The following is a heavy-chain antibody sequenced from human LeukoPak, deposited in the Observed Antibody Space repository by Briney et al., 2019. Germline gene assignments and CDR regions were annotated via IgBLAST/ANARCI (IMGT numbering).Heavy chain of an antibody. D-gene: IGHD6-13*01. CDR2: ISSNFSYI. CDR3: ARRNPGYSSSWYFNDY. CDR1: GFTFSTYS. Sequence: KSGVSLRLSCAASGFTFSTYSMNWVRQAPGKGLEWVSSISSNFSYIHYADSVKGRFTISRDNAKNSLYLQMSSLRAEDTAVYYCARRNPGYSSSWYFNDYWGQGTLVTVSS. V-gene: IGHV3-21*01. J-gene: IGHJ4*02.